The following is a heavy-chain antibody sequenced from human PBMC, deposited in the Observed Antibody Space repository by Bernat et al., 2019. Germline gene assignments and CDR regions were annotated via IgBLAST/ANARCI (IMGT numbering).Heavy chain of an antibody. V-gene: IGHV3-20*04. CDR2: INWNGGST. J-gene: IGHJ4*02. CDR1: GFTFDDYG. Sequence: EVQLVESGGGVVQPGGSLRLSCAASGFTFDDYGMSWVRQAPGKGLEWVSGINWNGGSTGYADSVKGRFTISRDNAKNSLYLQMNSLRAEDTALYYCARDRSGIAAADAPYYFDYWGQGTLVTVSS. D-gene: IGHD6-13*01. CDR3: ARDRSGIAAADAPYYFDY.